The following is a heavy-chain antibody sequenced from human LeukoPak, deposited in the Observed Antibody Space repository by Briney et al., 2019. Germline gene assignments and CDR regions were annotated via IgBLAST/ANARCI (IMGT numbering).Heavy chain of an antibody. J-gene: IGHJ4*02. D-gene: IGHD3-22*01. CDR2: IYYSGST. Sequence: SETLSLTCTVSGDSINSPCYWSWLRQYPGKGLEWIGYIYYSGSTYYNPSLKSRVTISVDTSKNQFSLKLSSVTAADTAVYYCARGITMIEYFDYWGQGTLVTVSS. V-gene: IGHV4-31*03. CDR1: GDSINSPCY. CDR3: ARGITMIEYFDY.